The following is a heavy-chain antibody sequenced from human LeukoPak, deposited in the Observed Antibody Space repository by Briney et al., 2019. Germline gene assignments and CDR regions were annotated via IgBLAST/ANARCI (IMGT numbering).Heavy chain of an antibody. Sequence: GGSLRLSCATSGFTFSSNWMSWVRHVPGRGLDWVANIKPGGSAQYYAASVKGRFTVSRDNAKNSLYLQMNSLRVEDTAVYYCARGYYDFWSAFDYWGQGTLVTVSS. V-gene: IGHV3-7*01. CDR1: GFTFSSNW. CDR2: IKPGGSAQ. CDR3: ARGYYDFWSAFDY. J-gene: IGHJ4*02. D-gene: IGHD3-3*01.